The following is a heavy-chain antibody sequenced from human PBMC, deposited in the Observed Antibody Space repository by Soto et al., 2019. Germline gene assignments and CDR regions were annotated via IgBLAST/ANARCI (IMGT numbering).Heavy chain of an antibody. CDR1: GGSISSSTYY. CDR2: TYYSGGT. J-gene: IGHJ4*02. D-gene: IGHD2-8*02. CDR3: ARVPLVSDY. Sequence: QLQLQESGPGLVKPSETLSLTCTVSGGSISSSTYYWGWIRQPPGKGLEWIGSTYYSGGTYYNPSLKSRVTISVVTSKNQFSLKLSSVTAADTAVYYCARVPLVSDYWGQGTLVTVSS. V-gene: IGHV4-39*01.